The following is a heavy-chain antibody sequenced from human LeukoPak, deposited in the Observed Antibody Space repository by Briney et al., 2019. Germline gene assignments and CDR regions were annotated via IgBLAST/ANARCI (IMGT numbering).Heavy chain of an antibody. CDR1: GFTFSTYA. J-gene: IGHJ1*01. Sequence: GGSLRLSCAASGFTFSTYAVNWVRQAPGKGLEWVSTISGSGDSTYYADSVKGRFTISRDNSKNTLYLQMNSLRAEDTAVYYCARDQAYCGGDCYPEYFQHWGQGTLVTVSS. CDR3: ARDQAYCGGDCYPEYFQH. D-gene: IGHD2-21*02. CDR2: ISGSGDST. V-gene: IGHV3-23*01.